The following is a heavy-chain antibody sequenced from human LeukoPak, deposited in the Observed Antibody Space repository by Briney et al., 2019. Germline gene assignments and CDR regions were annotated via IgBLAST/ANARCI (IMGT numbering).Heavy chain of an antibody. CDR3: ARDRDCGDGGCYPHFDY. CDR2: IRQDGSDK. CDR1: GFTFSSNW. Sequence: GGSLRLSCAASGFTFSSNWMSWVRQAPGKGLEWVANIRQDGSDKYYMDSVKGRFTISSDNAKNSLSLQMNSLRAEDTAVYYCARDRDCGDGGCYPHFDYWGQGVQVTVSS. J-gene: IGHJ4*02. D-gene: IGHD2-15*01. V-gene: IGHV3-7*01.